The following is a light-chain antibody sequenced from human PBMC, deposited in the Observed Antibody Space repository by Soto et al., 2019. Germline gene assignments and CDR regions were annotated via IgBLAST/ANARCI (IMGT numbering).Light chain of an antibody. V-gene: IGKV3-11*01. CDR2: EAS. Sequence: DIVMTQSPATLSVSPGERATLSCRASQSVSSNLAWYQQKPGQAPGLLIYEASTRATGIPARFSGSGSGTDFTLTISSLEPEDFAVYYCQQHANWPLTFGGGTKV. CDR1: QSVSSN. J-gene: IGKJ4*01. CDR3: QQHANWPLT.